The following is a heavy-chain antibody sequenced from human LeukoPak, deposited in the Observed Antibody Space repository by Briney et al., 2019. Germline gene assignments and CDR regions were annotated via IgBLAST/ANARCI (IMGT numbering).Heavy chain of an antibody. Sequence: IPSETLSLTCTVSGGSISTYYWTWIRQPPGKGLEWIGYIYDSGTTNYNPSLKSRVTISVDTSKNQFSLKLSSVTAADTAVYYCARYCSSTSCYGAGGYYYGMDVWGQGTTVTVSS. CDR2: IYDSGTT. CDR3: ARYCSSTSCYGAGGYYYGMDV. D-gene: IGHD2-2*01. V-gene: IGHV4-59*12. CDR1: GGSISTYY. J-gene: IGHJ6*02.